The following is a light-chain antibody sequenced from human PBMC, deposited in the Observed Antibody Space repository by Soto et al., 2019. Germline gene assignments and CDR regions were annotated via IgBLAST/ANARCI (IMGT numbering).Light chain of an antibody. CDR1: NSDVGGYNY. J-gene: IGLJ2*01. CDR2: DVS. CDR3: SSYTSSSTLV. V-gene: IGLV2-14*01. Sequence: QSALTQPASVSVSPGQSITISCTGTNSDVGGYNYVSWYQQHPGKAPKLMIYDVSNRPSGVSNRFSGSKSGNTASLTISGLQAEDEADYYCSSYTSSSTLVFGGGTKVTVL.